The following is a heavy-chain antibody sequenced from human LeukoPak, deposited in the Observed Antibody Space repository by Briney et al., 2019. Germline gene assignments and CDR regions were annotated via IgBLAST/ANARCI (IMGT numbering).Heavy chain of an antibody. CDR1: GGSVTSTNW. CDR3: ARAKAHWYFDL. CDR2: VHLDGRT. Sequence: SETLSLTWGESGGSVTSTNWWTWVRQPPGKGLEWIGEVHLDGRTNYNPSLKSRLTMSVDLSENHISLKLTSVTAADTAVYYCARAKAHWYFDLWGRGTLVTVSS. V-gene: IGHV4-4*02. J-gene: IGHJ2*01.